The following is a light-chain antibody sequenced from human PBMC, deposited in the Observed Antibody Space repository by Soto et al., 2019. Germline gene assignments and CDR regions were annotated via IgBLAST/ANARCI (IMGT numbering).Light chain of an antibody. V-gene: IGKV1-5*01. J-gene: IGKJ3*01. CDR2: DAS. CDR3: QQYNSYSFT. CDR1: QSISSW. Sequence: DIQMTQSPSTLSASVGDRVTITCRASQSISSWLAWYQQKPGKAPNRLIYDASSLESGVPLRFSGSGSGTEFTLTITSLQPDDFATYYCQQYNSYSFTFGPGTKVDIK.